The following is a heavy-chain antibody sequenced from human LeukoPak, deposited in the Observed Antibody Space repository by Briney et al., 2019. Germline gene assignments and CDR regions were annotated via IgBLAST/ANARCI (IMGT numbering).Heavy chain of an antibody. J-gene: IGHJ4*02. CDR1: GYTFTGYY. V-gene: IGHV1-2*02. CDR2: INPNSGGT. Sequence: ASVKVSCKASGYTFTGYYMHWVRQAPGQGLEWMGWINPNSGGTNYAQKFQGRVTMTRDTSISTAYMELSRLRSDDMAVYYCARDLPLTVTTSDYWGQGTLVTVSS. CDR3: ARDLPLTVTTSDY. D-gene: IGHD4-17*01.